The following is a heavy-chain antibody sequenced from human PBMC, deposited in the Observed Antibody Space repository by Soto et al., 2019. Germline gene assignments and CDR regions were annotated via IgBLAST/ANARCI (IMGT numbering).Heavy chain of an antibody. CDR3: ARVRQYCSSSSCYLDP. CDR2: IHHSGST. CDR1: GDSISSNNW. Sequence: QVQLRESGPGLVKPSGTLSLTCGVSGDSISSNNWWNWVRQPPGKGLEWIGEIHHSGSTNYNPSLKSRVTISVDKSKNQFSLKLNSVTAADTAVYYCARVRQYCSSSSCYLDPWGQGTLVTVSS. J-gene: IGHJ5*02. D-gene: IGHD2-2*01. V-gene: IGHV4-4*02.